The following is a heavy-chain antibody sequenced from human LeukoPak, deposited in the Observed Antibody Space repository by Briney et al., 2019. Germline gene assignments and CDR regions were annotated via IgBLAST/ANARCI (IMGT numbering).Heavy chain of an antibody. D-gene: IGHD3-22*01. Sequence: SETLSLTCTVSGYSISSGYYWGWIRQPPGKGLEWIGYNYYSGSTNYNPSLKSRVTISVDTSKNQFSLRLSSVTAADTAVYYCARVTGYMIEDYFDYWGQGTLVTVSS. CDR2: NYYSGST. CDR3: ARVTGYMIEDYFDY. J-gene: IGHJ4*02. V-gene: IGHV4-61*01. CDR1: GYSISSGYY.